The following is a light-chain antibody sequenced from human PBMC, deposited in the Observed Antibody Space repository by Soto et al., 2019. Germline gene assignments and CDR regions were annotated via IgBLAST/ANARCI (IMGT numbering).Light chain of an antibody. Sequence: EIVLTQSPATLSLSPGDRATLSCRASQSVSTYLAWYQQKPGQAPRLLIYDASNRATGIPARFSGSGSGTDFTLTITSREPEDFAVYYCQQRSAWHLTFGGGTKGEI. CDR1: QSVSTY. J-gene: IGKJ4*01. CDR2: DAS. V-gene: IGKV3-11*01. CDR3: QQRSAWHLT.